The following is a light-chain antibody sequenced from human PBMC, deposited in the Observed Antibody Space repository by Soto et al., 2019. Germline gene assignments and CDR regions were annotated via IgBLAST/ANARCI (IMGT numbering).Light chain of an antibody. CDR3: QQSDSSPFT. CDR1: QSISSY. J-gene: IGKJ3*01. CDR2: AAS. V-gene: IGKV1-39*01. Sequence: DIQMTQSPSSLSASVGDRVTITCRASQSISSYLNWYQQKPGKAPNLLIYAASSLPSGVPSKFSGSGSGTDFTLTISSLQPEDFATYYCQQSDSSPFTFGPGTKVDIK.